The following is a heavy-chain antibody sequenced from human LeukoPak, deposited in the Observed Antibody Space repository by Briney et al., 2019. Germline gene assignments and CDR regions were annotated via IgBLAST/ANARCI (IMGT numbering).Heavy chain of an antibody. J-gene: IGHJ4*02. CDR1: GYTFTSYW. D-gene: IGHD2-2*01. CDR2: IYPGDSDT. V-gene: IGHV5-51*01. CDR3: ARAPRCSIGCYPDS. Sequence: GESLKISCKGSGYTFTSYWIGWVRQMPGKGLEWMGIIYPGDSDTRYSPSFQGQVSISVDKSVSTAYLQWSSLKASDTAMYYCARAPRCSIGCYPDSWGQGTLVTGSS.